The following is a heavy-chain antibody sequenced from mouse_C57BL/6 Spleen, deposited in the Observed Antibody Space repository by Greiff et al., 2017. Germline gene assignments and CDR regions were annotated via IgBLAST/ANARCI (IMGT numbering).Heavy chain of an antibody. CDR1: GFTFSDSG. J-gene: IGHJ2*01. CDR3: ARDYGNDY. V-gene: IGHV5-17*01. CDR2: ISSGSSTI. D-gene: IGHD1-1*01. Sequence: EVQVVESGGGLVKPGGSLKLSCAASGFTFSDSGMHWVRQAPEQGLEWVAYISSGSSTIYYADTVKGRFTISRDNAKNTLFLQMTSLRSEDTAMYYCARDYGNDYWGQGTTLTVSS.